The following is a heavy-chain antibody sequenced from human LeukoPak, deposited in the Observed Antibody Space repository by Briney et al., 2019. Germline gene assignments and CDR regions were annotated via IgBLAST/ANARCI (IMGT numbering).Heavy chain of an antibody. CDR3: ARGSHIVVVTATWSFDY. V-gene: IGHV4-30-4*01. Sequence: SQTLSLTCTVSGGSFSSGDYYWSWIRQPPGKGLEWIGYIYYSGSTYYNPSLKSRVTISVDTSKNQFSLKLSSVTAADTAVYYCARGSHIVVVTATWSFDYWGQGTLVTVSS. J-gene: IGHJ4*02. CDR2: IYYSGST. D-gene: IGHD2-21*02. CDR1: GGSFSSGDYY.